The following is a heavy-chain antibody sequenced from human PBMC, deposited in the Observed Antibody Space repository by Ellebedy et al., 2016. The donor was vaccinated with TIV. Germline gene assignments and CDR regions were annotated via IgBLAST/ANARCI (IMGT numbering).Heavy chain of an antibody. CDR1: GYTFTNFG. V-gene: IGHV1-18*01. Sequence: ASVKVSCXASGYTFTNFGVTWVRQAPGQGLEWMVWVSPYNGNTNYGQKFQGRVTMTTDTSTSSAYMELRSLRSNDTAVYFCARDSDYGGVTNHWYFDLWGRGTLVTVSS. CDR3: ARDSDYGGVTNHWYFDL. J-gene: IGHJ2*01. CDR2: VSPYNGNT. D-gene: IGHD4-23*01.